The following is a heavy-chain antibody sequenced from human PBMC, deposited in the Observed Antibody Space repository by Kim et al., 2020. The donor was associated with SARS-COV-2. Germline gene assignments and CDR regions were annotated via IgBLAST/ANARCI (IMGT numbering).Heavy chain of an antibody. V-gene: IGHV1-2*06. CDR2: INPNSGGT. CDR1: GYTFTGYY. Sequence: ASVKVSCKASGYTFTGYYMHWVRQAPGQGLEWMGRINPNSGGTNYAQKFQGRVTMTRDTSISTAYMELSRLRSDDTAVYYCARDRYDFWSGYNWFDPWGQGTLVTVSS. J-gene: IGHJ5*02. D-gene: IGHD3-3*01. CDR3: ARDRYDFWSGYNWFDP.